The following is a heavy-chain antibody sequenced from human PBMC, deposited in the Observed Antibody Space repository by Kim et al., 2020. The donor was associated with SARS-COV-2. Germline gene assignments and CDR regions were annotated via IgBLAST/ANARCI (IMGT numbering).Heavy chain of an antibody. CDR3: ARGQYYDILTWPLWVSFDP. CDR1: GGSFSGYY. Sequence: SETLSLTCAVYGGSFSGYYWSWIRQPPGKGLEWIGEINHSGSTNYNPSLKSRVTISVDTSKNQFSLKLSSVTAADTAVYYCARGQYYDILTWPLWVSFDPWGQGTLVTVSS. V-gene: IGHV4-34*01. CDR2: INHSGST. J-gene: IGHJ5*02. D-gene: IGHD3-9*01.